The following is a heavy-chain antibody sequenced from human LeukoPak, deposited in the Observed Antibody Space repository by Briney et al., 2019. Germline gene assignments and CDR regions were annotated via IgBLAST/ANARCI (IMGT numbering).Heavy chain of an antibody. CDR1: AFTFSDYG. J-gene: IGHJ4*02. D-gene: IGHD1-26*01. Sequence: GGSLRLSCAASAFTFSDYGMNWVRQAPGKGLEWISYISGRSSTIYYADSVKGRFTISRDNAKNSMYLQMNSLRAEDTAVYYCARDRIKSGSYYFDYWGQGTLVTVSS. V-gene: IGHV3-48*01. CDR2: ISGRSSTI. CDR3: ARDRIKSGSYYFDY.